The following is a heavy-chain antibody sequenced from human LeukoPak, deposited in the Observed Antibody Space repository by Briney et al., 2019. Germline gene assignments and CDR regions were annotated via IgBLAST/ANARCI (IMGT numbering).Heavy chain of an antibody. J-gene: IGHJ3*01. V-gene: IGHV3-7*03. CDR3: ARSSYSSSSSV. CDR1: GFPFGGFG. CDR2: INSDGSEG. D-gene: IGHD6-6*01. Sequence: GGSLRPPCPVLGFPFGGFGWICSGRVPGRGWEWVASINSDGSEGYYADVVKGRFTISRDNAKNSLYLQINSLRAEDTAVYYCARSSYSSSSSVWGQGTMVTVSS.